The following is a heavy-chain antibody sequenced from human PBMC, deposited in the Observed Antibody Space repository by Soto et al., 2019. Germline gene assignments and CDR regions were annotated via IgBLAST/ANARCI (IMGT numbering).Heavy chain of an antibody. Sequence: GGSLRLSCAASGFTLSSYGMHWVRQAPGKGLEWVAVISYDGSNKYYADSVKGRFTISRDNSKNTLYLQMNSLRAEDTAVYYCAKGSQWELLLDDPWGQGTLVTVSS. V-gene: IGHV3-30*18. CDR2: ISYDGSNK. CDR3: AKGSQWELLLDDP. CDR1: GFTLSSYG. D-gene: IGHD1-26*01. J-gene: IGHJ5*02.